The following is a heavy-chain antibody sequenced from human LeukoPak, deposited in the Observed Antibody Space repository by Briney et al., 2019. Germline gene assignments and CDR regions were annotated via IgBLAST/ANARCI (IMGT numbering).Heavy chain of an antibody. D-gene: IGHD2-15*01. Sequence: HGESLKISCKGSGYSFTSYWIGWVRQMPGKGLEWMGIIYPGDSDTRYSPSFQGQVTISADKSISTAYLQWSSLKASDTAMYYCATGRYCSGTTCYSSLDFWGQGTLVTVSS. V-gene: IGHV5-51*01. CDR2: IYPGDSDT. CDR3: ATGRYCSGTTCYSSLDF. J-gene: IGHJ4*02. CDR1: GYSFTSYW.